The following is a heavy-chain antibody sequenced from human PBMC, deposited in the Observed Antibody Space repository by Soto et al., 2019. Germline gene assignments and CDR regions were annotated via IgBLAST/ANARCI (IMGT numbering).Heavy chain of an antibody. D-gene: IGHD4-17*01. CDR2: IYYSGST. Sequence: SGSLDGRRIIKPPGKGLEWIGYIYYSGSTNYNPSLKSRVTISVDTSKNQFSMKLSSVTAADTAVYYCARAIGDYVGAFDIWRHRTMVTVSS. V-gene: IGHV4-61*01. CDR1: SGSLD. CDR3: ARAIGDYVGAFDI. J-gene: IGHJ3*02.